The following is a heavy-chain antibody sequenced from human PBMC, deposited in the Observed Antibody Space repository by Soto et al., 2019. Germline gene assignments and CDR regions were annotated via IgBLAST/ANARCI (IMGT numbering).Heavy chain of an antibody. CDR1: GGSISSSNW. D-gene: IGHD5-18*01. J-gene: IGHJ4*02. Sequence: QVQLQESGPGLVKPSGTLSLTCAVSGGSISSSNWWSWVRQPPGKGLEWIGEIYHSGSTNYNPSLKSRVTISVDKSMHQFSVKLSSVSAADTAVYYCARDEEYSYGHYDYWGQGTLVTVSS. CDR3: ARDEEYSYGHYDY. V-gene: IGHV4-4*02. CDR2: IYHSGST.